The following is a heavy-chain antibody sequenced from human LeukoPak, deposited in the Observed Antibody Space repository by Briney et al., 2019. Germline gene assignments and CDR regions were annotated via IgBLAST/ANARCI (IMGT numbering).Heavy chain of an antibody. CDR2: IKQDGSEK. CDR1: GFTFSSYW. D-gene: IGHD3-9*01. Sequence: GGSLRLSCAASGFTFSSYWMSWVRQAPGKGLEWVANIKQDGSEKYYVDSVKGRFTISRDNAQTSLYLQMNSLRADDTGVYYCARDRSDILTGYNDAFDFWGQGTMVTVSS. V-gene: IGHV3-7*01. CDR3: ARDRSDILTGYNDAFDF. J-gene: IGHJ3*01.